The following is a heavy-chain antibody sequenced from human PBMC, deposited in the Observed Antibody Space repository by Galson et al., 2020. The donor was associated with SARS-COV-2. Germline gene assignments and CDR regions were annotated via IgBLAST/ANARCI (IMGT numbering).Heavy chain of an antibody. V-gene: IGHV3-64*02. J-gene: IGHJ4*02. CDR1: GFIFRGYG. Sequence: GGSLRLSCAAYGFIFRGYGMHWVRQPPGKGLEYVAGISSDGLRTYYADSVKGRFTISRDNSKDMMILQMGSLRTEDMGVYYCAKGRDYGDNWGQGTKVTVSS. CDR2: ISSDGLRT. CDR3: AKGRDYGDN.